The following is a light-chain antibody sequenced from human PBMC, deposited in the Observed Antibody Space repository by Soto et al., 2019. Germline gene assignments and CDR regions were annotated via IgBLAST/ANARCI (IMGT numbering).Light chain of an antibody. Sequence: EIVMTQSPATLSVSPGEGATLSCRASQSVTSNLAWYQQKPDQAPGLLIYGASTRATGIPATFSGSGSGTEFTLTISSLQSEDFAVYYCQQYNNWPYTFGQGTKLEIK. CDR3: QQYNNWPYT. V-gene: IGKV3-15*01. J-gene: IGKJ2*01. CDR2: GAS. CDR1: QSVTSN.